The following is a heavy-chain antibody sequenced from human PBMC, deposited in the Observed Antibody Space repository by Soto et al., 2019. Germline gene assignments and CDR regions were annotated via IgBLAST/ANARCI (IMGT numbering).Heavy chain of an antibody. CDR3: AKDRVPDGIYSSDY. CDR1: GFSFRDFS. Sequence: PGGSLRLSCAASGFSFRDFSMNWFRQAPGKGLEWVSFIDLSGTTTYYRDSVEGRFTMSKDKSRKTVYLQMNSLRVEDTAIYYCAKDRVPDGIYSSDYWGQGVLVTVSS. D-gene: IGHD2-15*01. J-gene: IGHJ4*02. CDR2: IDLSGTTT. V-gene: IGHV3-23*01.